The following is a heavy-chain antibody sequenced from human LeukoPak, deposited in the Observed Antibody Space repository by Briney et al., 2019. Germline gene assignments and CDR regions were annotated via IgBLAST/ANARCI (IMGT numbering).Heavy chain of an antibody. CDR3: ARGNYYYYYYMDV. CDR1: GDSVSSNSAA. Sequence: SQTLSLTCAISGDSVSSNSAAWNWIRQPPSRGLEWLGRTYYRSKWYNDYAVSVKSRITINPDTSKNQFSLQLNSVTPEDTAVYHCARGNYYYYYYMDVWGKGTTVTVSS. J-gene: IGHJ6*03. CDR2: TYYRSKWYN. V-gene: IGHV6-1*01. D-gene: IGHD1-1*01.